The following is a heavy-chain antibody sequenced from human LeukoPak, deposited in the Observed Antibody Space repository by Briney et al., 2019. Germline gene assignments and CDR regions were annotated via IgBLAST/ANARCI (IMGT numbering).Heavy chain of an antibody. V-gene: IGHV4-61*02. D-gene: IGHD3-10*01. CDR2: IYTSGST. Sequence: SQTLSLTCTVSGGSISSGSYYWSWIRQPAGKGLEWIGRIYTSGSTNYNPSLKSRVTISVDTSKNQFSLKLSSVTAADTAVYYCARDLQWFGELLNYYYGMDVWGQGTTVTVSS. CDR1: GGSISSGSYY. J-gene: IGHJ6*02. CDR3: ARDLQWFGELLNYYYGMDV.